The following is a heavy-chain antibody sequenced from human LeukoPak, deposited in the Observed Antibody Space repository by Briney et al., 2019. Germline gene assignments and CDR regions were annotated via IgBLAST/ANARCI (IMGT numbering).Heavy chain of an antibody. J-gene: IGHJ5*02. V-gene: IGHV1-18*01. CDR1: VYTFTSYG. Sequence: ASVKVSCKASVYTFTSYGISWVRQAPGQGLEWMGWISAYNGNTNYAQKLQGRVTMTTDTSTSTAYMELRSLRSDDTAVYYCARDGYCSGGSCYRDNWFDPWGQGTLVTVSS. CDR3: ARDGYCSGGSCYRDNWFDP. D-gene: IGHD2-15*01. CDR2: ISAYNGNT.